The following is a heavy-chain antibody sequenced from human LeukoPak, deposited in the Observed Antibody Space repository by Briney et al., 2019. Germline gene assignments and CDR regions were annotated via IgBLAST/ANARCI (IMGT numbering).Heavy chain of an antibody. Sequence: GGSLRLSCAASGFTFSDYYMSWIRQAPGKGLEWVSYISSSGSTIYYADSVKGRFTISRDNSKNSLYLQMNSLRAEDTALYYCAKGRWFGGYYFDYWGQGTLVTVSS. CDR2: ISSSGSTI. CDR3: AKGRWFGGYYFDY. V-gene: IGHV3-11*01. D-gene: IGHD3-10*01. CDR1: GFTFSDYY. J-gene: IGHJ4*02.